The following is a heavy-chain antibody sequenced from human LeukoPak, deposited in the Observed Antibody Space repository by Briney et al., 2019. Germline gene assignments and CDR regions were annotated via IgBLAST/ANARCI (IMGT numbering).Heavy chain of an antibody. CDR3: TRLSYEMGNYMDV. Sequence: PGGSLRLSCAASGFTFSSYEMNWVRQAPGKGLEWVSYISSSGSTIYYADSVKGRFTISRDNAKNSLYLQMNSLKTEDTAVYYCTRLSYEMGNYMDVWGKGTTVTVSS. V-gene: IGHV3-48*03. J-gene: IGHJ6*03. CDR2: ISSSGSTI. CDR1: GFTFSSYE. D-gene: IGHD5-12*01.